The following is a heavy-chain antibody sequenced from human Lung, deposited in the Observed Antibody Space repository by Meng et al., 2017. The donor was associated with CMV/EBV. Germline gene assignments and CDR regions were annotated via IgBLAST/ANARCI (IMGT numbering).Heavy chain of an antibody. CDR3: AKDMIAATGVGYRYYYYAMDF. J-gene: IGHJ6*02. D-gene: IGHD6-13*01. CDR1: GFTFDDYA. V-gene: IGHV3-9*01. Sequence: SLRLXXVASGFTFDDYAMHWVRQAPGKGLEWVSGISWNHGNIAYADSVKGRFTISRDNRKNSLYLQMNSLRPEDTAVYYCAKDMIAATGVGYRYYYYAMDFWGLGTXVTVSS. CDR2: ISWNHGNI.